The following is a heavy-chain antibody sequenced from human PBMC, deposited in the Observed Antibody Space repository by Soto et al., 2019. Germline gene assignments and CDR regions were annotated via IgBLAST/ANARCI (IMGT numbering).Heavy chain of an antibody. CDR2: ISGSGGST. D-gene: IGHD3-10*01. V-gene: IGHV3-23*01. CDR1: AFTFSNYA. Sequence: PGGSLRLSGAASAFTFSNYAMSCVRQAPGKGLEWVSAISGSGGSTYYADSVKGRFTISRDNSNNTLYLQMNSLRSKYTAVYYCAKDPGLRYYDSGTFYYWGQGALVTVSS. J-gene: IGHJ4*02. CDR3: AKDPGLRYYDSGTFYY.